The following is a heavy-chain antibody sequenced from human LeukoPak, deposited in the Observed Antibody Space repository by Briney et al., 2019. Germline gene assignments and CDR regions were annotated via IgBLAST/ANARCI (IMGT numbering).Heavy chain of an antibody. CDR2: ISGSGGST. V-gene: IGHV3-23*01. CDR1: GFTFTTYW. D-gene: IGHD6-19*01. Sequence: GGSLRLSCAASGFTFTTYWMGWVRQAPGKGLEWVSAISGSGGSTYYADSVKGRFTISRDNSKNTLYLQMNSLRAEDTAVYYCAKVLEQWLVNDAFDIWGQGTMVTVSS. J-gene: IGHJ3*02. CDR3: AKVLEQWLVNDAFDI.